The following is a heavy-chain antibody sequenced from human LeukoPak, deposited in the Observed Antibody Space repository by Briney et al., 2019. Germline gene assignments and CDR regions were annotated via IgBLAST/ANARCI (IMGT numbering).Heavy chain of an antibody. D-gene: IGHD4-17*01. CDR2: IWYDGSNK. CDR3: ARDDGPFDY. Sequence: GRSLRLSCAASGFTFSSYGMHWVRQAPGKGLEWVAVIWYDGSNKYYADFVKGRFTISRDNSKNTLYLQMNSLRAEDTAVYYCARDDGPFDYWGQGTLVTVSS. V-gene: IGHV3-33*01. CDR1: GFTFSSYG. J-gene: IGHJ4*02.